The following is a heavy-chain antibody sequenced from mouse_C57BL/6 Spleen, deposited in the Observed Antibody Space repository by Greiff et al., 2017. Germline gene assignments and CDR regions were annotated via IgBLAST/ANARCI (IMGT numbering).Heavy chain of an antibody. V-gene: IGHV1-82*01. CDR1: GYAFSSSW. Sequence: QVQLQQSGPELVKPGASVKISCKASGYAFSSSWMNWVKQRPGKGLEWIGRIYPGDGDTNYNGKFKGKATLTADKSSSTAYMQLSSRTSEGSSVYFCAREEGGARDYWGKETSVTVSS. CDR3: AREEGGARDY. CDR2: IYPGDGDT. J-gene: IGHJ4*01.